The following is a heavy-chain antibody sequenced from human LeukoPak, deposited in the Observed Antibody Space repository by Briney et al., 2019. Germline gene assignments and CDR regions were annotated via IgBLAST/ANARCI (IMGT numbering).Heavy chain of an antibody. J-gene: IGHJ4*02. CDR3: AKDPAFMITFGGVID. CDR1: GFTFSSYS. D-gene: IGHD3-16*02. V-gene: IGHV3-21*04. CDR2: ISSSSSYI. Sequence: EGSLRLSCVASGFTFSSYSMNWVRQAPGKGLEWVSSISSSSSYIYYADSVKGRFTISRDNAKNSLYLQMNSLRAEDTAVYYCAKDPAFMITFGGVIDWGQGTLVTVSS.